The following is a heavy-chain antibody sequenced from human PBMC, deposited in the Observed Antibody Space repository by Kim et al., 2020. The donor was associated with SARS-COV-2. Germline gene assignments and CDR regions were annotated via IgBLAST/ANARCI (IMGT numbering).Heavy chain of an antibody. J-gene: IGHJ6*02. D-gene: IGHD6-13*01. CDR3: AREGRIAAAGYHALDV. Sequence: SETLSLTCTVSAGSISTTTHYWAWIRQPPGKGLERIGRIYYSGTTFYNPSLKSRVTISVDTSKDQFSLNLSYVTAADTSVYYCAREGRIAAAGYHALDVWGQGTTVTVSS. CDR1: AGSISTTTHY. V-gene: IGHV4-39*02. CDR2: IYYSGTT.